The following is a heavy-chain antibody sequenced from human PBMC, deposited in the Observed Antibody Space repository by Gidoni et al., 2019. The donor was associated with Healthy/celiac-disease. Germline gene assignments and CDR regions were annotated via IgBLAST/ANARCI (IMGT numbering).Heavy chain of an antibody. CDR2: VNPNSGGT. D-gene: IGHD3-22*01. CDR3: ARDRGGIRNYYDSSGYFGY. J-gene: IGHJ4*02. CDR1: GYTFTGYY. Sequence: QVQLVQSGAEVKKPGASVKVSCKAAGYTFTGYYMQWVRQAPGQGLEWLGWVNPNSGGTNYAQKFQGWVTMTRDTSISTAYMELSRLRSDDTAVYYGARDRGGIRNYYDSSGYFGYWGQGTLVTVSS. V-gene: IGHV1-2*04.